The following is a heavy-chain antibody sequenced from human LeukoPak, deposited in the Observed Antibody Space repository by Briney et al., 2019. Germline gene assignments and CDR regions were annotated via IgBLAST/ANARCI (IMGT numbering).Heavy chain of an antibody. Sequence: ASVKVSCKASGDTFTSYAMNWVRQAPGQGLEWMGWINTNTGNPTYAQGFTGRFVFSLDTSVSTAYLQISSLKAEDTAVYYCAREPPGVAADNNWFDPWGQGTLVTVSS. J-gene: IGHJ5*02. CDR2: INTNTGNP. CDR3: AREPPGVAADNNWFDP. D-gene: IGHD6-13*01. V-gene: IGHV7-4-1*02. CDR1: GDTFTSYA.